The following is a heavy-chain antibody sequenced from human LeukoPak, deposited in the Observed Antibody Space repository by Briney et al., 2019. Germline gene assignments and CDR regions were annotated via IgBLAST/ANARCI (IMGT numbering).Heavy chain of an antibody. CDR1: GFTFSSYW. J-gene: IGHJ4*02. CDR3: ARGEISGYSYYFDY. CDR2: IYYSGST. D-gene: IGHD6-25*01. V-gene: IGHV4-30-4*08. Sequence: LRLSCAASGFTFSSYWMSWVRQPPGKGVEGIGYIYYSGSTYYNPSLKSRVTISVDTSKNQFSLKLSSVTAADTAVYYCARGEISGYSYYFDYWGQGTLVTVSS.